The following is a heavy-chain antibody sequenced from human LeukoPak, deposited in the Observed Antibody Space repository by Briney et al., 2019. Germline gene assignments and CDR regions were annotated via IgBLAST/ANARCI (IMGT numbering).Heavy chain of an antibody. J-gene: IGHJ4*02. D-gene: IGHD5-12*01. Sequence: TASETLSLTCTVSGGSIRSFYWSWIRQTPGKGLEWIGYIHYTGSTDYNPSLKSRVTISLDTSKNQISLMMSSVTSADTAVYYCARELYSGSYYWGQGTLVTVSS. CDR3: ARELYSGSYY. CDR1: GGSIRSFY. CDR2: IHYTGST. V-gene: IGHV4-59*01.